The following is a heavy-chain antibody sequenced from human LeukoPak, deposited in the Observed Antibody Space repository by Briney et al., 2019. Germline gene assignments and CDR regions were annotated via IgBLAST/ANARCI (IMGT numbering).Heavy chain of an antibody. CDR2: ITGSSNTI. CDR1: GFTFSSYS. Sequence: GGSLRLSCAASGFTFSSYSMNWVRQAAGKGLEWVSYITGSSNTINYADSVKGLFTISRDKAKNSLYLQMNSLRAEDTAVYYCARTGLGMYSFDSWGQGTLVTVS. CDR3: ARTGLGMYSFDS. V-gene: IGHV3-48*01. D-gene: IGHD3/OR15-3a*01. J-gene: IGHJ4*02.